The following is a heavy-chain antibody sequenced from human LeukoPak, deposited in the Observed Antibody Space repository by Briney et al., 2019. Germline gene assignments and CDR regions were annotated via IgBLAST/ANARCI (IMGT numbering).Heavy chain of an antibody. Sequence: GGSLRLSCVASGFTFSKPWMNWVRQAPGKGLEWVSAISGSGGSTYYADSVKGRFTISRDNSKNTGYLQMNSLRTEDTAVYYCARVGFGGYDLGAFDIWGQGTMVTVSS. J-gene: IGHJ3*02. V-gene: IGHV3-23*01. D-gene: IGHD5-12*01. CDR3: ARVGFGGYDLGAFDI. CDR2: ISGSGGST. CDR1: GFTFSKPW.